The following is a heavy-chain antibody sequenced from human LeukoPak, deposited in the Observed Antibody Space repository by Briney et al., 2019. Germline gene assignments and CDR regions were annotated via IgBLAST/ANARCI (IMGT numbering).Heavy chain of an antibody. J-gene: IGHJ3*02. V-gene: IGHV4-4*07. D-gene: IGHD1-26*01. CDR3: ARDGVVGATKGAFDI. Sequence: SETLSLTCTVSGGSISSYYWSWIRQPAGKGLEWIGRIYTSGSTNYNPSLKSRVTMSVDTSKNQFSLKLSSVTAADTAVYYCARDGVVGATKGAFDIWGQGTMVTVSS. CDR1: GGSISSYY. CDR2: IYTSGST.